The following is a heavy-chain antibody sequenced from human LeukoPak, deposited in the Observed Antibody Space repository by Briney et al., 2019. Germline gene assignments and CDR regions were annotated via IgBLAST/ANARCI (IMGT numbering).Heavy chain of an antibody. CDR2: ISSNGGST. D-gene: IGHD6-13*01. CDR1: EFTFSTYT. V-gene: IGHV3-64*01. J-gene: IGHJ4*02. Sequence: GGSLRLSCAASEFTFSTYTMHWVRQAPGKGLEYVSGISSNGGSTYYANSVKGRFTISRDNSKNTMYLQMGSLRTEDMAVYYCARAGSSWYYFDYWGQGTLVTVSS. CDR3: ARAGSSWYYFDY.